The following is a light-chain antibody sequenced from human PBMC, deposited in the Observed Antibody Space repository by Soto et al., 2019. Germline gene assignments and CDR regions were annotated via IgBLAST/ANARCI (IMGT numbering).Light chain of an antibody. CDR2: AAS. Sequence: AIQMTQSPSSLSASVGDRVTITCRASQGIGNDLAWYQQRPGKAPKLLIYAASSLQSGVPPRFSGSGSGTDFTLTISSLQPGHFATYYCLQDYNFPLSFGGGTKVEIK. J-gene: IGKJ4*01. CDR1: QGIGND. CDR3: LQDYNFPLS. V-gene: IGKV1-6*01.